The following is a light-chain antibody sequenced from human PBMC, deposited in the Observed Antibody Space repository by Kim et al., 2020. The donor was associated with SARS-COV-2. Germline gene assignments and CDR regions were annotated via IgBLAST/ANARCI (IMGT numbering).Light chain of an antibody. J-gene: IGKJ4*01. V-gene: IGKV1-5*03. CDR3: QQYNSYSLT. CDR2: KAS. Sequence: DIQMTQSPYTLSASVGDRVTITCRASQSISSWLAWYQQKPGKAPKLLIYKASSLESGVPSRFSGSRSGTEFTLTISSLQPDDFATYYCQQYNSYSLTFGGGTKVDIK. CDR1: QSISSW.